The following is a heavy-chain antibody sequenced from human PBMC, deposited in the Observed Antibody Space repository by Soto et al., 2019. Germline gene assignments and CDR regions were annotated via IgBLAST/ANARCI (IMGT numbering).Heavy chain of an antibody. J-gene: IGHJ5*02. CDR1: GVTFSSYA. CDR2: IIPIFGTA. V-gene: IGHV1-69*13. D-gene: IGHD3-10*01. CDR3: ARDPPAITMVRGVITSNWFDP. Sequence: SVKVSCKASGVTFSSYAISWVRQAPGQGLEWMGGIIPIFGTANYAQKFQGRVTITADESTSTAYMELSSLRSEDTAVYYCARDPPAITMVRGVITSNWFDPWGQGTLVTVSS.